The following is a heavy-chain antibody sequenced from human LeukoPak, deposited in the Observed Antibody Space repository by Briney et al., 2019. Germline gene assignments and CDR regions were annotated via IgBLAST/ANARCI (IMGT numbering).Heavy chain of an antibody. J-gene: IGHJ6*02. CDR3: ARAVPAAMGGYYYYGMDV. CDR2: IYYSGST. D-gene: IGHD2-2*01. Sequence: SETLSLTCSVSGGSISNYYWSWIRQPPGKGLEWIGYIYYSGSTNYNPSLKSRVTISVDTSKNQFSLKLSSVTAADTAVYYCARAVPAAMGGYYYYGMDVWGQGTTVTVSS. CDR1: GGSISNYY. V-gene: IGHV4-59*01.